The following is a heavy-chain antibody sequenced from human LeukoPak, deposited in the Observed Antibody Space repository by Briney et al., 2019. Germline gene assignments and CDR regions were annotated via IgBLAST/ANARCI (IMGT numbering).Heavy chain of an antibody. CDR3: ARESEQWLADAFDI. J-gene: IGHJ3*02. Sequence: GASVKVSCKASGYTFTSSDIKLVRQATGQGLGWMGWMNPNSVNTGDAQKSQGRVTMTRNTSISTAYMELSSLRSEDTAVYYCARESEQWLADAFDIWGQGTMVTVSS. CDR1: GYTFTSSD. V-gene: IGHV1-8*01. D-gene: IGHD6-19*01. CDR2: MNPNSVNT.